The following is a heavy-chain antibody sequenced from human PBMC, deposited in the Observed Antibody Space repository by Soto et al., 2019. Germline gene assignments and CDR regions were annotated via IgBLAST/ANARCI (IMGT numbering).Heavy chain of an antibody. J-gene: IGHJ5*02. CDR3: ARVGMTTEFDP. Sequence: SETLSLTCTVSGGSISSGDYYWSWIRQPPGKGLEWIGYIYYSGGTYYNPSLKSRVTISVDTSKNQFSLKLSSVTAADTAVYYCARVGMTTEFDPWGQGTLVTVSS. V-gene: IGHV4-30-4*01. D-gene: IGHD6-13*01. CDR2: IYYSGGT. CDR1: GGSISSGDYY.